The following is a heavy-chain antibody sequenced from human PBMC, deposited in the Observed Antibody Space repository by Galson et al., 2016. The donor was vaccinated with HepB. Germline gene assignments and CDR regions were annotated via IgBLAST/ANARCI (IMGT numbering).Heavy chain of an antibody. CDR1: GFTFSDYS. Sequence: SLRLSCAASGFTFSDYSMSWIRQAPGQGLEWVSYISSSSSYTNSADSLKGRFTISRDNAKNSLYLQVNSLRADDTAVYYCARGTVAGSLDHWGQGTLVTVSS. J-gene: IGHJ4*02. V-gene: IGHV3-11*06. CDR2: ISSSSSYT. D-gene: IGHD6-19*01. CDR3: ARGTVAGSLDH.